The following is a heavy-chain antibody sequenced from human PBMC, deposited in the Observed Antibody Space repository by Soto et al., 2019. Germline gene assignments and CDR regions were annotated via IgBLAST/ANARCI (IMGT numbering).Heavy chain of an antibody. D-gene: IGHD1-26*01. V-gene: IGHV3-49*03. CDR2: IRSKAYGGKT. J-gene: IGHJ6*02. CDR3: TSHSGARAYYYYGMDV. Sequence: GGSLRLSCTASGFTFGDYAVSWFRQAPGKGLEWVGFIRSKAYGGKTEYAASVKGRFTISRDDSKSIAYLQMNSLKTEDTAVYYCTSHSGARAYYYYGMDVWGQGTTVTVSS. CDR1: GFTFGDYA.